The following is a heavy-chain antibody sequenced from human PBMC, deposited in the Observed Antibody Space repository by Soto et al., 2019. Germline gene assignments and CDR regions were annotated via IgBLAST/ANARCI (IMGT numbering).Heavy chain of an antibody. CDR3: ARGRGSGPPRDDDY. Sequence: PGGSLRLSCAASGFTFSDHYMDWVRQAPGKGLEWVARSKNKANSFTTEYAASVKGRFTISRDDSESSLFLQMNSLKTEDTAVYYCARGRGSGPPRDDDYWGPGPLVTVSS. D-gene: IGHD6-19*01. CDR1: GFTFSDHY. J-gene: IGHJ4*02. V-gene: IGHV3-72*01. CDR2: SKNKANSFTT.